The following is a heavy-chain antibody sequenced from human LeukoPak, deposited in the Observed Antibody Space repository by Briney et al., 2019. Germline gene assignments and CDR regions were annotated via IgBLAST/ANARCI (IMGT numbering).Heavy chain of an antibody. Sequence: GGSLRLSCAASGFTFSNYWMTWVRQAPGKGLEWVANINRDGSERYYVDSVKGRFTISRDDAKSSLYLQMNSLRAEDTAVYYCARRNAMDVWGQGTTVTVFS. J-gene: IGHJ6*02. CDR1: GFTFSNYW. CDR3: ARRNAMDV. V-gene: IGHV3-7*03. CDR2: INRDGSER.